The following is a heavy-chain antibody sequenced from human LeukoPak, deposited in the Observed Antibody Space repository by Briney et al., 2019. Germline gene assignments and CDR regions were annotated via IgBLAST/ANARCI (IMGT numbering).Heavy chain of an antibody. CDR1: GFTFSSYG. J-gene: IGHJ4*02. Sequence: GGSLRLSCAASGFTFSSYGMHWVRQAPGKGLEWVTFIRYDGSNKYYADSVKGRFTISRDNSKNTLYLQMNSLRAEDTAVYYCARERFGELLPTDYWGQGTLVTVSS. V-gene: IGHV3-30*02. D-gene: IGHD3-10*01. CDR3: ARERFGELLPTDY. CDR2: IRYDGSNK.